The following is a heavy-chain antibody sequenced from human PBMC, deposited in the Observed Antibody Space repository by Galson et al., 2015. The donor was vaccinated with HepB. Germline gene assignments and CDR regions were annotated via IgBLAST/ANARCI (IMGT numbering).Heavy chain of an antibody. CDR3: ASTALFSYYDFWSDRNGQFDY. D-gene: IGHD3-3*01. V-gene: IGHV1-2*06. J-gene: IGHJ4*02. CDR1: GYTFTGYY. Sequence: SVKVSCKASGYTFTGYYMHWVRQAPGQGLEWMGRINPNSGGTNYAQKFQGRVTMTRDTSISTAYMELSRLRSDDTAVYYCASTALFSYYDFWSDRNGQFDYWGQGTLVTVSS. CDR2: INPNSGGT.